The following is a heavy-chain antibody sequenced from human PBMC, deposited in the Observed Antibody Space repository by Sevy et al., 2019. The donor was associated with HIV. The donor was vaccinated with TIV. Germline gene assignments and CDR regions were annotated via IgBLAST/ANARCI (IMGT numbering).Heavy chain of an antibody. CDR1: GFTFSSYS. CDR3: ARDPGVVGAVNWFDP. J-gene: IGHJ5*02. D-gene: IGHD1-26*01. V-gene: IGHV3-21*01. CDR2: ISSSSSYI. Sequence: GGSLRLSCAASGFTFSSYSMNWVRQAPGKGLEWVSSISSSSSYIYYADSVKGRFTISRDNAKTSLYLQMNSLRAEDTAVYYCARDPGVVGAVNWFDPWGQRTLVTVSS.